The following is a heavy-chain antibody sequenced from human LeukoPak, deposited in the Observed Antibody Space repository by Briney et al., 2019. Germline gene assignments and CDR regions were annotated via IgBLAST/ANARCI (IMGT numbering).Heavy chain of an antibody. J-gene: IGHJ3*02. D-gene: IGHD2-2*01. CDR2: IIPIFGTA. V-gene: IGHV1-69*06. CDR3: ATGTTASLVVPWNAFDM. Sequence: ASVKVSCKASGGTFSSYAISWVRQAPGQGLEWMGGIIPIFGTANYAQKFQGRVTITADKSTSTAYMELRSLKSEDTALYFCATGTTASLVVPWNAFDMWGQGTMVTVSS. CDR1: GGTFSSYA.